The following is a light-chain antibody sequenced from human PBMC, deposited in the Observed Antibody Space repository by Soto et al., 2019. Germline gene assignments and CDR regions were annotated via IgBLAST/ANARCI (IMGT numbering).Light chain of an antibody. J-gene: IGKJ4*01. V-gene: IGKV3D-15*01. CDR1: QSVGSK. CDR2: DAS. CDR3: QQYGDWPGA. Sequence: EIVMTQSPATLSVSPWERATLSCRASQSVGSKLAWYQQRPGQAPRLLIYDASNRATGIPARFSGSGSGTEFSLTISSLQSEDFAVYSCQQYGDWPGAFGGGTKVDIK.